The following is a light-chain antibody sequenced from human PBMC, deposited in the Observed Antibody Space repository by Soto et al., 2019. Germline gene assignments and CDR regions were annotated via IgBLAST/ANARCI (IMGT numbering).Light chain of an antibody. J-gene: IGKJ4*01. CDR1: QYIGRY. CDR3: RQYNTFPLT. Sequence: DYQVTQSPSTLSASVGDRVTITCRAGQYIGRYLNWYQQKPGKAPNLLIYKASSLESGVPSRFSGSGSGTEFTLTISSLQPDDFATYYCRQYNTFPLTFGGGTKGDIK. V-gene: IGKV1-5*03. CDR2: KAS.